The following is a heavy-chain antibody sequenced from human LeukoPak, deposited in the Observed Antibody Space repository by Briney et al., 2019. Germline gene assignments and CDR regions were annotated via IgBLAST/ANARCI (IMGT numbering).Heavy chain of an antibody. CDR1: GASISGGDYS. V-gene: IGHV4-30-2*01. D-gene: IGHD4-17*01. J-gene: IGHJ4*02. CDR3: AREDDDYLFDY. CDR2: IYHSGST. Sequence: PSETLSLTCAVSGASISGGDYSWNWIRQPPGKGLEWIGYIYHSGSTDYNPSLKSRVTISVDTSKNQFSMKLTSVTAADTAVYYCAREDDDYLFDYWGQGALVTVSS.